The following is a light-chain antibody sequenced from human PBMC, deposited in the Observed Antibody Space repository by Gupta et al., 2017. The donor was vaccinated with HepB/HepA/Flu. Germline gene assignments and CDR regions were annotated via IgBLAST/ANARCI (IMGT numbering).Light chain of an antibody. CDR3: SSHAGSGNYV. V-gene: IGLV2-8*01. CDR1: SSDVGGYNY. J-gene: IGLJ1*01. Sequence: QSALTQPPSASGSPGQSVTIPCTGTSSDVGGYNYVSWYQQHPGKAPKLLIYAVSKRPSGVPDRFSGSKSGNTASLTVSGLQAEDEADYYCSSHAGSGNYVFGTGTQVTVL. CDR2: AVS.